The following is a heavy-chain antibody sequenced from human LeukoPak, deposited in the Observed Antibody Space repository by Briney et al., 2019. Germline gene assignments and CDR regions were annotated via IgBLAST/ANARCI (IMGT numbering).Heavy chain of an antibody. J-gene: IGHJ4*02. Sequence: SVKVSCKASGGTFSSYAISWVRQAPGQGLEWMGRIIPIFGTANYAQKFQGRVTITTDESTSTAYMELSSLRSEDTAVYYCAKSYYDSSGYYYVLDYWGQGTLVTVSS. V-gene: IGHV1-69*05. CDR3: AKSYYDSSGYYYVLDY. D-gene: IGHD3-22*01. CDR2: IIPIFGTA. CDR1: GGTFSSYA.